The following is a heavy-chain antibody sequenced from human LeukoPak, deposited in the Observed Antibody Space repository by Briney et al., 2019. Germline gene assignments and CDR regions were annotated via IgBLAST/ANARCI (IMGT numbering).Heavy chain of an antibody. D-gene: IGHD3-10*01. V-gene: IGHV4-61*02. CDR1: GGSISRGSYY. CDR3: ARQSFGALYFDS. Sequence: PSQTLSLTCIVAGGSISRGSYYWNCIRQPAGKGLECMGRVYNSGSTNYNPSLKSRVTISTDMSKHQFSLKLSSVTAADTAVYYCARQSFGALYFDSWGQGTLVTVSS. CDR2: VYNSGST. J-gene: IGHJ4*02.